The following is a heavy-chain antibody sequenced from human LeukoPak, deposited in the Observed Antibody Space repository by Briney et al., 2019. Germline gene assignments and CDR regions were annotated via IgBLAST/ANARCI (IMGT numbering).Heavy chain of an antibody. CDR1: GASITSADYY. CDR2: VLFTGDT. Sequence: PSETLSLTCTVSGASITSADYYWGWVRQPPGKGLEWIGSVLFTGDTYYAPSLKSRVTISIYTSNKQFSLNLTSVTAADTAVYYCARGTYNFLEATYFYTDVWGKGTTVTVSS. J-gene: IGHJ6*03. V-gene: IGHV4-39*02. CDR3: ARGTYNFLEATYFYTDV. D-gene: IGHD1-1*01.